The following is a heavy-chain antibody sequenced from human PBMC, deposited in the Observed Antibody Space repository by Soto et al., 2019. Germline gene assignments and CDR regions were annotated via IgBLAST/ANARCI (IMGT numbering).Heavy chain of an antibody. CDR1: GGSFSGYY. D-gene: IGHD6-13*01. CDR2: INHSGST. V-gene: IGHV4-34*01. Sequence: PSETLSLTCAVYGGSFSGYYWSWIRQPPGKGLEWIGEINHSGSTNYNPSLKSRVTISVDTSKNQFSLKLSSVTAADTAVYYCARARVEAAAGIDYWGQGTLVTVS. J-gene: IGHJ4*02. CDR3: ARARVEAAAGIDY.